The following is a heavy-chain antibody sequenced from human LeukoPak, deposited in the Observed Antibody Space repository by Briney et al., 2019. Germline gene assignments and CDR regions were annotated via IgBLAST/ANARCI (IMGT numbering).Heavy chain of an antibody. V-gene: IGHV3-7*01. Sequence: GGSLRHFCSACGFTYRGYWMRGVRQAPAKGLEWVGNIKQDGSEKYYVDSVKGRFTISRDNAKNSLYLQMTSLGAEDTAVYYWARGDNCALWGKGPTVTVSS. CDR3: ARGDNCAL. CDR2: IKQDGSEK. D-gene: IGHD1-1*01. CDR1: GFTYRGYW. J-gene: IGHJ6*04.